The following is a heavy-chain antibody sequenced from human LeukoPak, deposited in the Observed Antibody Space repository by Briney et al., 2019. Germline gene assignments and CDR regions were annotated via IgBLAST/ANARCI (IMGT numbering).Heavy chain of an antibody. V-gene: IGHV3-66*01. J-gene: IGHJ4*02. Sequence: GGSLRLSCAASGFTVSSNYMSWVRQAPGKGLEWVSVIYSGGSTYYADSVKGRFTVSRDNSKNTLYLQMNSLRAEDTAVYYCARDPYGDYYFDYWGQGTLATVSS. CDR2: IYSGGST. CDR3: ARDPYGDYYFDY. D-gene: IGHD4-17*01. CDR1: GFTVSSNY.